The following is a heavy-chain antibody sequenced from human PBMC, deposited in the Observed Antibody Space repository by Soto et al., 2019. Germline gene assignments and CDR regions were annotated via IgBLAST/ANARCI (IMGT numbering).Heavy chain of an antibody. V-gene: IGHV1-69*06. CDR3: ASRGGSLLVPSMVPDGAFDI. J-gene: IGHJ3*02. CDR2: IIPIFGTA. Sequence: QLQLVQSGDEVKKPGSSVKVSCKASGGTFSSYAISWVRQAPGQGLEWMGGIIPIFGTANYAQKFQSRVTITTDKSRSTAYMELSSLRSEDTAVYYCASRGGSLLVPSMVPDGAFDIWGQEAMVTVSS. CDR1: GGTFSSYA. D-gene: IGHD2-15*01.